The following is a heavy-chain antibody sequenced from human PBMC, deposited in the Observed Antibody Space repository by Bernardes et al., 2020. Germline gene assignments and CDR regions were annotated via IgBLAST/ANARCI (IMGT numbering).Heavy chain of an antibody. V-gene: IGHV1-2*06. CDR3: ARGGYYGSGSPNWFDP. J-gene: IGHJ5*02. CDR1: GYTFTGYY. CDR2: INPNSGGT. Sequence: ASVKVSCKASGYTFTGYYMHWVRQAPGQGLEWMGRINPNSGGTNYAQKFQGRVTMTRDTSISTAYMELSRLRAEDTALYHCARGGYYGSGSPNWFDPWGQGTLVTVSS. D-gene: IGHD3-10*01.